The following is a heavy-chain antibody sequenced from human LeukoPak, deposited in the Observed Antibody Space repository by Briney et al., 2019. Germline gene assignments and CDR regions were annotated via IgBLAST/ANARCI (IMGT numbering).Heavy chain of an antibody. J-gene: IGHJ1*01. CDR3: VKVGDSGYGEYYQH. D-gene: IGHD5-12*01. Sequence: GGSLRLSCSASGFTFRDYPIHWVRQAPGEGLQYVSAISSAGGTTYHADSVRGRFTISRDNSKNTLYLQMSSLRAEDTALYYCVKVGDSGYGEYYQHWGQGTLVTVSS. V-gene: IGHV3-64D*06. CDR1: GFTFRDYP. CDR2: ISSAGGTT.